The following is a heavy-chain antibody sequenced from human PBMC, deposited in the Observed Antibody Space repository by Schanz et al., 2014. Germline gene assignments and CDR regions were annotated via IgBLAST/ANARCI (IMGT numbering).Heavy chain of an antibody. J-gene: IGHJ3*02. D-gene: IGHD5-12*01. Sequence: QVQLVQSGAEVKKPGASVKVSCKASGYTFTRYYIHWVRQAPGQGLEWMGIITPSGGSTRYGQKCQGRITVTTDTSTSTVYLELSSLRSDDTAVYYCARGGGPEDVFDIWGQGTILTVSS. CDR2: ITPSGGST. CDR3: ARGGGPEDVFDI. CDR1: GYTFTRYY. V-gene: IGHV1-46*01.